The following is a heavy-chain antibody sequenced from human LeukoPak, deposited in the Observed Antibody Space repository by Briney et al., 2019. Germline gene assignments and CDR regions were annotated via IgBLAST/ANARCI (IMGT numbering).Heavy chain of an antibody. J-gene: IGHJ4*02. D-gene: IGHD3-22*01. Sequence: PGGSLRLSCAASGFTFSTYAVNWVRQAPGKGLEWVSAISGSGGSTYYADSVKGRFTISRDNSKNTLYLQMNSLRAEDTAVYYCAKLTGRHYYDSSGYLYYFDYWGQGTLVTVSS. CDR1: GFTFSTYA. V-gene: IGHV3-23*01. CDR3: AKLTGRHYYDSSGYLYYFDY. CDR2: ISGSGGST.